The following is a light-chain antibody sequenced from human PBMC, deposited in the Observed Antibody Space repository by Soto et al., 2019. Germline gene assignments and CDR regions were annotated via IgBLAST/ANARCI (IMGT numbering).Light chain of an antibody. Sequence: DIQMTQSPSSLSASVGDRVTITCQASQDISHYLNWYQQKPGKAPKLLVYDASNSEAGVPSRFSGSESGTDFSFTISTLQPEDIATYYCQQFDDLPITFGQGTRLEMK. CDR1: QDISHY. J-gene: IGKJ5*01. V-gene: IGKV1-33*01. CDR2: DAS. CDR3: QQFDDLPIT.